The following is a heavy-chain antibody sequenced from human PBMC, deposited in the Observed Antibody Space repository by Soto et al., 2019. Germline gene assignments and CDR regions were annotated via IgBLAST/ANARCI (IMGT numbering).Heavy chain of an antibody. CDR1: GGSISSGDYY. D-gene: IGHD2-15*01. CDR2: IYYSGST. V-gene: IGHV4-30-4*01. CDR3: DKERDIGVYSPFFDF. Sequence: SETLSLTCTVSGGSISSGDYYWSWIRQPPGKGLEWIGYIYYSGSTYYNPSLKSRVTISVDTSKNQFSLKLSSVTAADTAVYYLDKERDIGVYSPFFDFGGKGPLVTVSP. J-gene: IGHJ4*02.